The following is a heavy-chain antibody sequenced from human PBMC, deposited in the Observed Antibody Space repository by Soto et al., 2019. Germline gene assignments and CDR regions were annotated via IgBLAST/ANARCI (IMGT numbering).Heavy chain of an antibody. CDR3: AVDIALSGSDY. CDR2: ISFNATNG. CDR1: GFTFSHFA. J-gene: IGHJ4*02. D-gene: IGHD3-9*01. Sequence: GGSLRLSCAASGFTFSHFAMHWVRQAPGKGLEWISVISFNATNGFFADSVKGRFSISRDNSANRLYLQMTSLRSEDTAVYYCAVDIALSGSDYWGQGTLVTVSS. V-gene: IGHV3-30-3*01.